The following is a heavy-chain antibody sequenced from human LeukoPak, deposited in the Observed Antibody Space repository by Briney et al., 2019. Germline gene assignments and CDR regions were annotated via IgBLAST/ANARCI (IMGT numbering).Heavy chain of an antibody. Sequence: GGSLRLSCAVSGFTFRTYWMHWVRQVPGEGLVWVSRINEDGSITNYADSVKGRFTISRDNAKNSLYLQMNSLRDEDTAVYYCARAQVALRFPGFGMDVWGRGTTVTVS. V-gene: IGHV3-74*01. CDR1: GFTFRTYW. J-gene: IGHJ6*02. CDR2: INEDGSIT. CDR3: ARAQVALRFPGFGMDV. D-gene: IGHD3-3*01.